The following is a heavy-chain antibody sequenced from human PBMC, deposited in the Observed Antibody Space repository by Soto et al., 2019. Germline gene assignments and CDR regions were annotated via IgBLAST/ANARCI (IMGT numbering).Heavy chain of an antibody. CDR3: ARDHYGDYGYGMDV. Sequence: SETLSLTCTVSGGSISSGGYYWSWIRQHPGKGLEWIGYIYYSGSTYYNPSLKSRVTISVDTSKNQFSLKLSSVTAADTAVYYCARDHYGDYGYGMDVWGQGTTVTVSS. CDR2: IYYSGST. J-gene: IGHJ6*02. CDR1: GGSISSGGYY. V-gene: IGHV4-31*03. D-gene: IGHD4-17*01.